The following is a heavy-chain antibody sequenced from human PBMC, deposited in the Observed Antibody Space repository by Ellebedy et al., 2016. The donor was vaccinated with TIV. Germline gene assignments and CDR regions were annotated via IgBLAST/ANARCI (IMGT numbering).Heavy chain of an antibody. CDR1: GFTFSHYG. Sequence: GESLKISXVVSGFTFSHYGMHWVRQASGKGLEWVAVIWFDGSSTYYADSVEGRFTISRDNSKNELYLQMSALRVDDSAVYYCTRMMGYLDVWGQGTTVTVSS. V-gene: IGHV3-33*01. J-gene: IGHJ6*02. CDR3: TRMMGYLDV. D-gene: IGHD2-21*01. CDR2: IWFDGSST.